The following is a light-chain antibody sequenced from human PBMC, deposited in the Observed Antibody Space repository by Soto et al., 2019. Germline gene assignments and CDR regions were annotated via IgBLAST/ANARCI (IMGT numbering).Light chain of an antibody. J-gene: IGLJ1*01. CDR1: SSDVGAYNY. Sequence: QSALTQPASVSGSPGQSITISCTGTSSDVGAYNYDSWYQQYPGEAPKVIIYDVSHRPAGVSNRFSGSKSGNTASLTISGLQTQDDDDYYCSSYTSATPYVFGTGTKLTVL. CDR3: SSYTSATPYV. CDR2: DVS. V-gene: IGLV2-14*01.